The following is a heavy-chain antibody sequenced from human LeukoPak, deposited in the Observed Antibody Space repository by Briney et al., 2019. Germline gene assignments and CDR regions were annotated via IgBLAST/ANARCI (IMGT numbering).Heavy chain of an antibody. V-gene: IGHV1-2*02. CDR3: ARGGNVVAGYRLTDYGMDV. J-gene: IGHJ6*02. CDR1: GSTFTGYH. Sequence: ASVKVSCKASGSTFTGYHVIWVRQAPGQGLEWMGWIRPTGGGTKYAQKFQGRVTMTKDTSIDTFYMELNRLRSDDTAVYYCARGGNVVAGYRLTDYGMDVWGQGTKVTVSS. D-gene: IGHD6-19*01. CDR2: IRPTGGGT.